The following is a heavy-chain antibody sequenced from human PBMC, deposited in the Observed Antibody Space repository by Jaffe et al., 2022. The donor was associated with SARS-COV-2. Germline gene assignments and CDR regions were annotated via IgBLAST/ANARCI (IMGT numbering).Heavy chain of an antibody. V-gene: IGHV3-11*06. CDR3: ARVRGGSSQYYFFDY. CDR2: ISSSSSYT. J-gene: IGHJ4*02. D-gene: IGHD6-13*01. Sequence: QVQLVESGGGLVKPGGSLRLSCAASGFIFSDYYMSWIRQAPGKGLEWVSYISSSSSYTNYADSVKGRFTISRDNAKNSLFLQMNSLRAEDTAVYYCARVRGGSSQYYFFDYWGQGTLVTVSS. CDR1: GFIFSDYY.